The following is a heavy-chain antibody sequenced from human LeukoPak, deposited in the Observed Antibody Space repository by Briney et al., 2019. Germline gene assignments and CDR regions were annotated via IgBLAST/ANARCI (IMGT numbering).Heavy chain of an antibody. V-gene: IGHV3-7*01. CDR1: GFTSSNYW. J-gene: IGHJ4*02. CDR2: IKQDASEK. D-gene: IGHD4-17*01. CDR3: ARMEATVTTEIYYFDY. Sequence: GGSLRLSCAASGFTSSNYWMSWVRQAPGKGLEWVAHIKQDASEKYYVDSVKGRFTISRDNAKNSLFPQMNSLRAEDTAVYYCARMEATVTTEIYYFDYWGQGTLVTVSS.